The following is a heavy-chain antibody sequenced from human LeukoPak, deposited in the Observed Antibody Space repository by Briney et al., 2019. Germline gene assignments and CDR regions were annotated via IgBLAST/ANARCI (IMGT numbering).Heavy chain of an antibody. CDR2: ISSSGSTI. CDR1: GFTFSDYY. Sequence: GGSLRLSCAASGFTFSDYYMSWIRQAPGKGLEWVSYISSSGSTIYYADSVKGRFTISRDNAKNSLYLQMNSLRAEDTAVYYCAKAHSGYSSGWFGDWGQGTLVTVSS. J-gene: IGHJ4*02. V-gene: IGHV3-11*01. CDR3: AKAHSGYSSGWFGD. D-gene: IGHD6-19*01.